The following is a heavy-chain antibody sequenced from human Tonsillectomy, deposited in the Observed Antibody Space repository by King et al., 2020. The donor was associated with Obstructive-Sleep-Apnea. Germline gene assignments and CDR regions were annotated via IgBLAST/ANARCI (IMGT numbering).Heavy chain of an antibody. D-gene: IGHD1-14*01. V-gene: IGHV3-74*01. CDR3: TRRSPDYYYDGMDV. CDR1: GFTFSSYW. CDR2: INSDGSST. J-gene: IGHJ6*02. Sequence: LVESGGGLVQPGGSLRLSCAASGFTFSSYWMHWVRQPPGKGPVWVSRINSDGSSTRYADSVKGRFTISRDHAKNTLYLQMNSLRAEDTAVYYCTRRSPDYYYDGMDVWGQGTTVTVSS.